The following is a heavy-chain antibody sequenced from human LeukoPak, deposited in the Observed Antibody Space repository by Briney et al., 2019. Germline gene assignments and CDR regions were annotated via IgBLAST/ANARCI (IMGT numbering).Heavy chain of an antibody. CDR2: ITNGGSTI. V-gene: IGHV3-11*01. D-gene: IGHD3-9*01. CDR3: ARSIGLTGGGVDV. Sequence: GGSLRLSCAASGFTFSDYNVNWVRQAPGKGLEWVSYITNGGSTIHHADSVKGRFTISRDNAKKTLYLQMNSLRAEDTAVYYCARSIGLTGGGVDVWGQGTTVTVSS. CDR1: GFTFSDYN. J-gene: IGHJ6*02.